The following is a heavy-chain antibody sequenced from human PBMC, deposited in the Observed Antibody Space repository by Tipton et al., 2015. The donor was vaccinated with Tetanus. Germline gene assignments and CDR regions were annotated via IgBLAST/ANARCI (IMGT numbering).Heavy chain of an antibody. V-gene: IGHV4-31*03. CDR3: ERESWNRDAFDI. CDR2: IYYSGST. J-gene: IGHJ3*02. D-gene: IGHD1-1*01. CDR1: GASISSGGYY. Sequence: TLSLTCTVSGASISSGGYYWSWIRQHPGKGLEWVGYIYYSGSTYYNPSLKSRVTISVDTSKNQFSLKLSSVTAADTAVYYCERESWNRDAFDIWGQGTMVTVSS.